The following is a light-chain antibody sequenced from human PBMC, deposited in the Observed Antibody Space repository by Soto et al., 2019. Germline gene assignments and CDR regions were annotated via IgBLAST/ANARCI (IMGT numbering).Light chain of an antibody. CDR2: GSR. V-gene: IGLV1-40*01. J-gene: IGLJ2*01. CDR1: TSHIGAGYD. CDR3: QSFDTGLSGSRL. Sequence: SVLTQPPSVSGAPGQGVTIFCTGSTSHIGAGYDVHWYQQLPGAAPKLLIYGSRHRPSGVPDRFSGSKSGTSASLAITGLQADDEADYYCQSFDTGLSGSRLFGGGTKLTVL.